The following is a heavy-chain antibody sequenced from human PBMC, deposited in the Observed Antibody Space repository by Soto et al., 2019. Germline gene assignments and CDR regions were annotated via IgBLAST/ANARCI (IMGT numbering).Heavy chain of an antibody. V-gene: IGHV4-31*03. CDR2: IDYSVST. CDR3: ARSVFP. J-gene: IGHJ5*02. Sequence: QVQLQESGPGLVKPSQTLSLTCTVSAGSITSDGYYWGWIRKHPGKGLEWIGYIDYSVSTYYNPSLKSRGTISVDTSKNQFSLKLSSVTAADTAVYYCARSVFPWGQGTLVTVSS. CDR1: AGSITSDGYY.